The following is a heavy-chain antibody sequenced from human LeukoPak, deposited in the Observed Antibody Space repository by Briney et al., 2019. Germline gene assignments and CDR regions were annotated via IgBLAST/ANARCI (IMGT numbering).Heavy chain of an antibody. Sequence: GGSLRLSCAASGFTFSSYAMSWVRQAPGKGLEWVSAISGSGGSTYYADSVKGRFTISRDNSKNTLYLQMNSLGAEDTAVYYCAKPAYSSSWFGDGFDYWGQGTLVTVSS. CDR2: ISGSGGST. CDR3: AKPAYSSSWFGDGFDY. D-gene: IGHD6-13*01. J-gene: IGHJ4*02. CDR1: GFTFSSYA. V-gene: IGHV3-23*01.